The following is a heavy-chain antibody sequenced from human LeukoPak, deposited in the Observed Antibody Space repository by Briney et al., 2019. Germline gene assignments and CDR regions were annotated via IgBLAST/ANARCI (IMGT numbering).Heavy chain of an antibody. CDR3: AKSDGYGLIDS. V-gene: IGHV4-38-2*02. D-gene: IGHD2-21*02. J-gene: IGHJ5*01. Sequence: PSETLSLTCTVSGYSISSGYYWGWIRQPPGKGLEWIGSIYSDGSTYYNSSLKSRFTISIDTSKNHVSLKMSSVTAADTAVYYCAKSDGYGLIDSWGQGTLVTVSS. CDR2: IYSDGST. CDR1: GYSISSGYY.